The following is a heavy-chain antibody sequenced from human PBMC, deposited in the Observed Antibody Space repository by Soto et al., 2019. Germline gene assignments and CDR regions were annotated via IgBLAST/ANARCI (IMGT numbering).Heavy chain of an antibody. CDR2: INPNSGGT. CDR3: ARDWVAVADSYYYYGMDV. J-gene: IGHJ6*02. V-gene: IGHV1-2*02. CDR1: GYTFTGYY. D-gene: IGHD6-19*01. Sequence: ASVKVSCKASGYTFTGYYMHWVRQAPGQGLEWMGWINPNSGGTNYAQKFQGRVTMTRDTSISTAYMELSRLRSDDTAVYYCARDWVAVADSYYYYGMDVWGQGTTVTV.